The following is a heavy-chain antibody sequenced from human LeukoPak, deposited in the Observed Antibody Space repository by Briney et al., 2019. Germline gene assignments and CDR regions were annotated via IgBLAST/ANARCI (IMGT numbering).Heavy chain of an antibody. Sequence: PRGCLWLSCAASRFTLAVYYMCSGSQAPGEGVQRVCTNRASGTITFYADSVQGRFTIYTDNAKNSLHLQSNSVTDEDTAVYYCACHMGYSPCDYWGQGTLVAVSS. J-gene: IGHJ4*02. CDR2: NRASGTIT. CDR1: RFTLAVYY. D-gene: IGHD1-1*01. V-gene: IGHV3-11*01. CDR3: ACHMGYSPCDY.